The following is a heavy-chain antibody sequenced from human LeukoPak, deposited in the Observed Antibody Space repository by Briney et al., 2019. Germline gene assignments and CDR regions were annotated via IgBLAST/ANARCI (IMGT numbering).Heavy chain of an antibody. V-gene: IGHV3-74*01. CDR1: GFTFSNYW. Sequence: SGGSLRLSCAASGFTFSNYWMHWVRHAAGKGRVWVSRINSDGINTSYADSVKGRFTISRDNAKNTLNLQMNSLRAEDTAVYYCARDLGQYYDTSDNWLDPWGQGTLVTVSP. J-gene: IGHJ5*02. D-gene: IGHD3-22*01. CDR2: INSDGINT. CDR3: ARDLGQYYDTSDNWLDP.